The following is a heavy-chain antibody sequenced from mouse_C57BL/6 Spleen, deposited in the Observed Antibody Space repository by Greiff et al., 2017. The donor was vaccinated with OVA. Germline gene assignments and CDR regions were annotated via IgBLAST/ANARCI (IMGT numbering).Heavy chain of an antibody. D-gene: IGHD1-1*01. V-gene: IGHV1-64*01. CDR1: GYTFTSYW. CDR2: IHPNSGST. CDR3: ASPPDYYGSSFYAMDY. J-gene: IGHJ4*01. Sequence: QVQLQQPGAELVKPGASVTLSCKASGYTFTSYWMHWVKQRPGQGLEWIGMIHPNSGSTNYNEKFKSKATLTVDKSSSTAYMQLSSLTSEDSAVYYCASPPDYYGSSFYAMDYWGQGTSVTVSS.